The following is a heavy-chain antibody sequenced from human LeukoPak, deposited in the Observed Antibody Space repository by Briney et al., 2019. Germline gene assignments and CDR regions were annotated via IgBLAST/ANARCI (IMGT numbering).Heavy chain of an antibody. CDR3: ARRPADSSGRPNDY. V-gene: IGHV4-39*01. CDR1: GGSITSSSYY. J-gene: IGHJ4*02. CDR2: IYYSGST. D-gene: IGHD3-22*01. Sequence: PSETLSLTCAVSGGSITSSSYYWGWIRQPPGKGLEWIGSIYYSGSTYYNPSLKSRVTISVDTSKNQFSLKLSSVTAADTAVYYCARRPADSSGRPNDYWGQGTLVTVSS.